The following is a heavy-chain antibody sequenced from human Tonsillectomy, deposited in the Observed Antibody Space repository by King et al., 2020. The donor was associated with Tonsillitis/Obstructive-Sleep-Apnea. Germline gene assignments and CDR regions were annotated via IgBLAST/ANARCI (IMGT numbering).Heavy chain of an antibody. CDR2: IYYSGTT. CDR1: DGSISSYY. J-gene: IGHJ6*03. Sequence: QLQLQESGPGLVKPSETLSLTCTVSDGSISSYYWSWVRQPPGKGLEWIGYIYYSGTTNYNPSLKSRVTISVETSKNQFSLKLRSLTAADTAVYYCARTKLDYGDYEFTYYMDVWGKGTTVTVSS. V-gene: IGHV4-59*01. CDR3: ARTKLDYGDYEFTYYMDV. D-gene: IGHD4-17*01.